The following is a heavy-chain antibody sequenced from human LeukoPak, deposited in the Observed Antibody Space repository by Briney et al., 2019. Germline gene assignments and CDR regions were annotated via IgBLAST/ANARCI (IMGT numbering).Heavy chain of an antibody. J-gene: IGHJ5*02. V-gene: IGHV4-4*07. CDR3: ARASPTTNKGAYGWFDP. Sequence: SETLSLTCTVSGGSISGYYWSRIRQPAGKGLEWIGRIYTSGSTNYNPSLKSRVTMSVDTSKNQFSLKLSSVTAADTAVYYCARASPTTNKGAYGWFDPWGQGTLVTVSS. D-gene: IGHD1-14*01. CDR2: IYTSGST. CDR1: GGSISGYY.